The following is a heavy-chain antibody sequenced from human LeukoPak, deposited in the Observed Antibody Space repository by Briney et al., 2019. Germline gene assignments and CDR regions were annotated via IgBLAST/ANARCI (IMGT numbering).Heavy chain of an antibody. CDR1: GFIFSNYA. Sequence: GGSLRLSCAASGFIFSNYALTWVRQAPGKGLEWVSDISESGVSTYYADSVKGRFTVSRGNSKNTLYLQMSSLRAEDTAVYYCARSQVAVTGLFDYWGQGTLVTVSS. D-gene: IGHD6-19*01. CDR3: ARSQVAVTGLFDY. CDR2: ISESGVST. J-gene: IGHJ4*02. V-gene: IGHV3-23*01.